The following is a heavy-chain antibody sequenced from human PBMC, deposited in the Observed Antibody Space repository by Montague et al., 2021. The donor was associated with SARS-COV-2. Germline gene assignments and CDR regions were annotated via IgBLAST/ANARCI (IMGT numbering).Heavy chain of an antibody. J-gene: IGHJ4*02. CDR1: GFTSGDYQ. V-gene: IGHV3-7*01. D-gene: IGHD3/OR15-3a*01. Sequence: GSLRLSCAASGFTSGDYQMTWVRQAPGKGLQWVANINQDETAKTYVDSVKGRFTISRDNAKNSLILQMNSLKDEDTAVYYCARSPRGSGTGWLDYWGQGTLVTVSS. CDR2: INQDETAK. CDR3: ARSPRGSGTGWLDY.